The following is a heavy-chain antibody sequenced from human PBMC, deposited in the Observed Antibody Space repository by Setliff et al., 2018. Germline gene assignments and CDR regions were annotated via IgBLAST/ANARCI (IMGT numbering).Heavy chain of an antibody. CDR2: TIPSFGST. J-gene: IGHJ6*03. V-gene: IGHV1-69*05. D-gene: IGHD5-18*01. CDR3: AREGVDTRSSTDYRYYMDV. CDR1: GGTFRSYG. Sequence: SVKVSSKASGGTFRSYGISWVRQAPGQGLEWMGGTIPSFGSTNYAQKFQDRVTIITDESTSTAYMELSSLRTEDTAVYYCAREGVDTRSSTDYRYYMDVWGKGTTVTVSS.